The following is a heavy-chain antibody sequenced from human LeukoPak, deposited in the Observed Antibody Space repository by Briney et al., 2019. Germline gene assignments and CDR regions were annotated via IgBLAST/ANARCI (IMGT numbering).Heavy chain of an antibody. D-gene: IGHD6-13*01. CDR1: GGSFSGYY. Sequence: PSETLSLTCAVYGGSFSGYYWSWIRQHPGKGLEWIGYIYYSGSTYYNPSLKSRVTISVDTSKNQFSLKLSSVTAADTAVYYCARCSQFVAAAAHFDYWGQGTLVTVSS. J-gene: IGHJ4*02. CDR3: ARCSQFVAAAAHFDY. V-gene: IGHV4-31*11. CDR2: IYYSGST.